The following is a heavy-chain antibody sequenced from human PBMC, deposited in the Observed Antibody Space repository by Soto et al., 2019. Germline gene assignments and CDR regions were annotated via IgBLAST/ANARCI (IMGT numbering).Heavy chain of an antibody. V-gene: IGHV4-30-2*01. CDR1: GGYISSGGYS. J-gene: IGHJ2*01. Sequence: QLQLKESGSGLVKPSQTLSLTCAVSGGYISSGGYSWRWLRQPPGKVLEWIGYIYNSGSTYYNPSLKCRVTISVARSKNQFSLKLSSVTAADTAVYYGARDPGLWGRGTLVTVSS. CDR2: IYNSGST. CDR3: ARDPGL.